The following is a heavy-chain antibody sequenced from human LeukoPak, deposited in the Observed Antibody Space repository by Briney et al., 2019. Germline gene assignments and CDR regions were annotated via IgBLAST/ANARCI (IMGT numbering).Heavy chain of an antibody. CDR1: GFTFSNAW. CDR3: TGPYSSSPPGVDY. D-gene: IGHD6-6*01. V-gene: IGHV3-15*01. Sequence: GGSLRLSCAASGFTFSNAWMSWVRQAPGKGLEWVGRIKSKTDGGTTDYAAPVKGRFTISRDDSKNTLYLQMNSLKTEDTAVYYCTGPYSSSPPGVDYWGQGTLVTVSS. J-gene: IGHJ4*02. CDR2: IKSKTDGGTT.